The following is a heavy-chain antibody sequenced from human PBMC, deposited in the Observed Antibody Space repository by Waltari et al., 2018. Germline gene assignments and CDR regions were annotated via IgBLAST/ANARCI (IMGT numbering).Heavy chain of an antibody. CDR3: ARNDYGDYLSWIDV. D-gene: IGHD4-17*01. V-gene: IGHV1-69*01. CDR2: IIPSFGTA. Sequence: QVQLVQSGAEVKKPGSSVKVSCKASGGTFSSYAISWVRQAPGQGLEWMGGIIPSFGTANYAQKCQGRVTITADESTSTAYMELSSLRSEDTAVYYGARNDYGDYLSWIDVWGQGTTVTVSS. CDR1: GGTFSSYA. J-gene: IGHJ6*02.